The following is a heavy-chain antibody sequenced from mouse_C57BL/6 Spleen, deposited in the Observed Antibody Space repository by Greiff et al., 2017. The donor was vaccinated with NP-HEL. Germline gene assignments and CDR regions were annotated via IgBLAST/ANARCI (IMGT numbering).Heavy chain of an antibody. V-gene: IGHV1-26*01. CDR2: INPNNGGT. D-gene: IGHD2-4*01. CDR3: ARFYYDYDKDY. CDR1: GYTFTDYY. Sequence: VQLQQSGPELVKPGASVKISCKASGYTFTDYYMNWVKQSHGKSLEWIGDINPNNGGTSYNQKFKGKATLTVDKSSSTAYMELRSLTSEDSAVYYCARFYYDYDKDYWGKGTSVTVSS. J-gene: IGHJ4*01.